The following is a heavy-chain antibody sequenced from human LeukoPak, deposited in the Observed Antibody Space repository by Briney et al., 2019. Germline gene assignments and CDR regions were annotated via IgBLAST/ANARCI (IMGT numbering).Heavy chain of an antibody. CDR3: ARDLDYGDVTPLYY. CDR2: IWFDGSNK. Sequence: GGSQRLSCAASGFTFSSYGMHWVRQAPGKGLEWVAVIWFDGSNKYYADSVKGRFTISRDNSKNTLYLQMNSLRAEDTAVYYCARDLDYGDVTPLYYWGQGTLVTVSS. J-gene: IGHJ4*02. V-gene: IGHV3-33*01. CDR1: GFTFSSYG. D-gene: IGHD4-17*01.